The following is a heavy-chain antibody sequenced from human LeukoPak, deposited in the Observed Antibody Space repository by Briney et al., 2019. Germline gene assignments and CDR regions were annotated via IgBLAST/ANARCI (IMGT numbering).Heavy chain of an antibody. D-gene: IGHD5-12*01. Sequence: GGSLRLSCAASGFIFSSYSMNWVRQAPGKGLEWVAVISYDGSNKYYTDSVKGRFTISRDNSKNTLYLQMNSLRAEDTAVYYCAKDRTAGYDGLVDYWGQGTLVTVSS. CDR1: GFIFSSYS. V-gene: IGHV3-30*18. CDR3: AKDRTAGYDGLVDY. CDR2: ISYDGSNK. J-gene: IGHJ4*02.